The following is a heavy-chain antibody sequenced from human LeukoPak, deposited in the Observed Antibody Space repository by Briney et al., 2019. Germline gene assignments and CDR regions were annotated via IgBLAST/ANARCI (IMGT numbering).Heavy chain of an antibody. V-gene: IGHV3-21*01. J-gene: IGHJ6*03. D-gene: IGHD6-13*01. CDR2: ISSSSSYI. CDR1: GFTFSSYS. CDR3: ARVGGIAAAGTVWYYYYMDV. Sequence: GGSLRLSCAASGFTFSSYSMNWVRQAPGKGLEWVSSISSSSSYIYYADSVKGRFTISRDNAKNSLYLQMNSLRAEDTAVYYCARVGGIAAAGTVWYYYYMDVWGKGTTVTVSS.